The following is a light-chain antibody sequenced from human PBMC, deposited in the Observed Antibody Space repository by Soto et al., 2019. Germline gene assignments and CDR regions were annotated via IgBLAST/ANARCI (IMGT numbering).Light chain of an antibody. CDR3: LQHNSYSWS. V-gene: IGKV1-5*01. CDR1: QSISSF. J-gene: IGKJ1*01. Sequence: DIQMTQSPSSLSASVGDRVTITCRASQSISSFLSWYQQKPGKAPNLLIYDASSLESGVPSRFSGSGSGTEFTLTISSLQPDDFATYYCLQHNSYSWSFGQGTKVDIK. CDR2: DAS.